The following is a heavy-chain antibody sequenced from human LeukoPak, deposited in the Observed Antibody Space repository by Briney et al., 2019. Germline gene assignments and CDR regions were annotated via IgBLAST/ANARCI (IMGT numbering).Heavy chain of an antibody. V-gene: IGHV3-11*04. CDR3: ARAWGSGWYYFDY. CDR2: ISSSGSTI. D-gene: IGHD6-19*01. J-gene: IGHJ4*02. Sequence: GGSLRLSCAVSGITFDDYYMSWIRQAPGKGLEWISYISSSGSTIFYAESVKGRFTISRDNAKKSLYLQMKTLRAEDTAVYYCARAWGSGWYYFDYWGQGTLVTVSS. CDR1: GITFDDYY.